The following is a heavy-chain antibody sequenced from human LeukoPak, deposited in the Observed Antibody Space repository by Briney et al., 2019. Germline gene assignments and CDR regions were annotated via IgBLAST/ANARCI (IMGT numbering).Heavy chain of an antibody. J-gene: IGHJ3*02. D-gene: IGHD6-19*01. CDR1: GYTFTSYY. V-gene: IGHV1-46*03. CDR2: INPSGGST. Sequence: ASVKVSCKASGYTFTSYYMHWVRQAPAQGLEWMGIINPSGGSTSYAQKFQGRVTMTRDTSTSTVYMELSSLRSEDTAVYYCARDRIAVAGTGDAFDIWGQGTMVTVSS. CDR3: ARDRIAVAGTGDAFDI.